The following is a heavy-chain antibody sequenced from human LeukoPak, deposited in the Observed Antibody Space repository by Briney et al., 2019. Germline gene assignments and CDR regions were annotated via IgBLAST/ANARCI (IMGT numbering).Heavy chain of an antibody. V-gene: IGHV3-48*01. CDR3: ARVPREGYYDY. Sequence: PSETLSLTCSVSGGSISSRYYYWTWVRQAPGKGLEWVSYISSSSSTIYYADSVKGRFTIPRDNAKNSLYLQMNSLRAEDTAVYYCARVPREGYYDYWGQGTLVTVSS. CDR1: GGSISSRYYY. J-gene: IGHJ4*02. CDR2: ISSSSSTI.